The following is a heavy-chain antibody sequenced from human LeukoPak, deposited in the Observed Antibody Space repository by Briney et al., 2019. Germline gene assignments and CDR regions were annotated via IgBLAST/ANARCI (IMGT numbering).Heavy chain of an antibody. Sequence: GASVKVSCKASGYTFSTYGVSWVRQAPGQGLEWMGWISGYNNNTNYAQKFQGRVTVTTDTSTTTAYMELRSLRSDDTAVYYCARDKDYIFDIWGQGTMVTVS. J-gene: IGHJ3*02. CDR3: ARDKDYIFDI. D-gene: IGHD4/OR15-4a*01. CDR1: GYTFSTYG. CDR2: ISGYNNNT. V-gene: IGHV1-18*01.